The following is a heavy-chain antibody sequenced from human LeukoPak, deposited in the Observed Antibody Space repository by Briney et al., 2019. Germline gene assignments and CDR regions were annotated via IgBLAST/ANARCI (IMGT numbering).Heavy chain of an antibody. CDR2: IFYSGST. CDR1: GVSVSTGTYF. CDR3: ARFPYYYDSSGYYPDY. J-gene: IGHJ4*02. D-gene: IGHD3-22*01. V-gene: IGHV4-61*01. Sequence: TSGTLSLTCTVSGVSVSTGTYFWSWIRQPPGKGLEWIGEIFYSGSTNYNPSLKSRVTISVDTSKNQFSLKLSSVTAADTAVYYCARFPYYYDSSGYYPDYWGQGTLVTVSS.